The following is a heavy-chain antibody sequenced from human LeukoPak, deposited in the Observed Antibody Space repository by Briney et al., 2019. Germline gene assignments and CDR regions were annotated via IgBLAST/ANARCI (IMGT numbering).Heavy chain of an antibody. J-gene: IGHJ4*02. Sequence: SETLSLTCTVSGGSISSCSYYWGWIRQPPGKGLEWIGSIYYSGSTYYNPSLKSRVTISVDTSKNQFSLKLSSVTAADTAVYYCARDRGRWAYYFDYWGQGTLVTVSS. V-gene: IGHV4-39*07. D-gene: IGHD4-23*01. CDR1: GGSISSCSYY. CDR3: ARDRGRWAYYFDY. CDR2: IYYSGST.